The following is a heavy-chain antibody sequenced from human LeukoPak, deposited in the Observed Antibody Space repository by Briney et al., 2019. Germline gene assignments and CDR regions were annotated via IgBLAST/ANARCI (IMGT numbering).Heavy chain of an antibody. D-gene: IGHD3-22*01. CDR1: GGTFSSYA. V-gene: IGHV1-69*05. CDR2: IIPIFGTA. CDR3: VTPHYYVSSGFDY. Sequence: ASVKVSCKTSGGTFSSYAISWVRQAPGQGLEWMGRIIPIFGTANYAQKFQGRVTITTDESTSTAYMELSSLRSEDTAVYYCVTPHYYVSSGFDYWGQGTLVTVSS. J-gene: IGHJ4*02.